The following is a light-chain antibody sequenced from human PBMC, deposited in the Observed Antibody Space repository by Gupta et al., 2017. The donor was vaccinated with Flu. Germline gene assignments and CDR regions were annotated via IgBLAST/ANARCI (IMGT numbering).Light chain of an antibody. V-gene: IGKV1-6*01. Sequence: AIQMTQSPSSLSASVGDRVTITCRASQDIRDTLGWYQQKPRKAPKLLIYTASTLQSGVPSRFSGSGSGTDVTLTISSLHPEDCATYYCLHDNNYPLTFGGGTKVQIK. J-gene: IGKJ4*01. CDR1: QDIRDT. CDR2: TAS. CDR3: LHDNNYPLT.